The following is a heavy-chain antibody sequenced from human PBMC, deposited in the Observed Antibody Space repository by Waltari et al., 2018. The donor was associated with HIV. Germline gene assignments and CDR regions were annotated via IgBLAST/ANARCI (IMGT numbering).Heavy chain of an antibody. V-gene: IGHV3-7*04. CDR3: ARGGFYGSGSKVN. J-gene: IGHJ4*02. D-gene: IGHD3-10*01. Sequence: EVQLVESGGGLVQPGGSLRLSCAASGFTFSSYWMSWVRQAPGKGLEGVANIKQDGSEKDYVDCVNGRCTISRDNAENSLYLQMNSLRAEDTAVYYCARGGFYGSGSKVNWGQGTLVTVSS. CDR2: IKQDGSEK. CDR1: GFTFSSYW.